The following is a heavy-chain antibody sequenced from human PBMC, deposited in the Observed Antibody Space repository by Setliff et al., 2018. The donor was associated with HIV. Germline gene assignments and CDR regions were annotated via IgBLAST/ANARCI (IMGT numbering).Heavy chain of an antibody. CDR2: ISYTGST. CDR1: NGSISSGVSY. D-gene: IGHD6-6*01. V-gene: IGHV4-31*11. CDR3: ATRPRIAARPFDY. J-gene: IGHJ4*02. Sequence: SETLPLTCAVSNGSISSGVSYWSWIRQLPGKGLEWIGHISYTGSTYYNPSLKSRLTISIDTSKNQFSLKLSSVTAADTAVYYCATRPRIAARPFDYWGQGMLVTVSS.